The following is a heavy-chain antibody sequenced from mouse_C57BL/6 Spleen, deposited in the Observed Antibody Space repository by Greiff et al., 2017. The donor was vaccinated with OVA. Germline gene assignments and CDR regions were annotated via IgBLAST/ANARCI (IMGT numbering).Heavy chain of an antibody. J-gene: IGHJ1*03. V-gene: IGHV5-6*01. CDR3: ARHLDYYGSSYVWYFDV. CDR2: ISSGGSYT. Sequence: EVQVVESGGDLVKPGGSLKLSCAASGFTFSSYGMSWVRQTPDKRLEWVATISSGGSYTYYPDSVKGRFTISRDNAKNTLYLQMSRLKSEDTAMYYCARHLDYYGSSYVWYFDVWGTGTTVTVSS. CDR1: GFTFSSYG. D-gene: IGHD1-1*01.